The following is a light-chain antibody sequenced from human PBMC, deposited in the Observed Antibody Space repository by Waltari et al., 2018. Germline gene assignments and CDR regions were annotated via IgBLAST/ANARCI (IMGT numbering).Light chain of an antibody. CDR2: AAS. CDR3: QQYYSYPYT. V-gene: IGKV1-8*01. CDR1: QGISSY. J-gene: IGKJ2*01. Sequence: IRMFYFPSPFSASPAARVTTPCLAGQGISSYLAWYQQKPGKAPKLLIYAASTLQSGVPSRFSGSGSGTDFTLTISCLQSEDFATYYWQQYYSYPYTFGQGTKLEIK.